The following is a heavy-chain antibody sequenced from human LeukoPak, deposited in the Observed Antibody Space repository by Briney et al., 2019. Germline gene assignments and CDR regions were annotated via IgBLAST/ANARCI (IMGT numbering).Heavy chain of an antibody. V-gene: IGHV3-53*01. D-gene: IGHD2-21*01. J-gene: IGHJ6*02. CDR3: ARDQCGGGECYFYGMDV. Sequence: GGSPRLSCAASGFTVSSNYMSWVRQAPGKGLEWVSVIYSGGSTYYADSVKGRFTISRDNSKNTLYLQMNSLRAEDTAVYYCARDQCGGGECYFYGMDVWGQGTTVTVSS. CDR1: GFTVSSNY. CDR2: IYSGGST.